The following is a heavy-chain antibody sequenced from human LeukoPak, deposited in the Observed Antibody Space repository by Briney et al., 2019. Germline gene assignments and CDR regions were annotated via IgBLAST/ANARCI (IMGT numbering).Heavy chain of an antibody. D-gene: IGHD3-22*01. CDR2: VYYRGNT. J-gene: IGHJ6*02. CDR1: GGSISSYY. CDR3: AAAIVTPYYYYGLDI. V-gene: IGHV4-59*01. Sequence: PSETLSLTCTVSGGSISSYYWNWIRQPPGKGLEWIGFVYYRGNTNSNPSLQSRVIMSVDTSKNQVSLNLSSVTAADTAVYYCAAAIVTPYYYYGLDIWGQGTTVTVSS.